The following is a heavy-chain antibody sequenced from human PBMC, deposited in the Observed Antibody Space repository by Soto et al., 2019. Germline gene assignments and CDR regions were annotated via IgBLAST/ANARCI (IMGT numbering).Heavy chain of an antibody. Sequence: GGSLRLSCTVSGFAFNNYCINWVRQAPWKGLEWVSSISKSDYTYYSDSVKGRFAISRDNAKSSVSLQMNTLRVEDTAVYYCAREDSILIPAVSDFCGQGTLVTVSS. V-gene: IGHV3-21*01. CDR3: AREDSILIPAVSDF. J-gene: IGHJ4*02. D-gene: IGHD2-2*01. CDR2: ISKSDYT. CDR1: GFAFNNYC.